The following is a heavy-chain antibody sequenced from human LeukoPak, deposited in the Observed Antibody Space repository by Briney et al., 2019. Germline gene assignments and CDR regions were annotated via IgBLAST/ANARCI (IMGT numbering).Heavy chain of an antibody. D-gene: IGHD3-10*01. V-gene: IGHV3-23*01. J-gene: IGHJ5*02. CDR1: GFTFSSYA. CDR3: ARGLTIYHCFDP. CDR2: ISGSGGST. Sequence: GGSLRLSCAACGFTFSSYAMSWVRQAPGKGLEWVSAISGSGGSTYYADSVKGRFTISRDNAKNSLYLQMNSLRAEDTAVYYCARGLTIYHCFDPWGQGTLVTVSS.